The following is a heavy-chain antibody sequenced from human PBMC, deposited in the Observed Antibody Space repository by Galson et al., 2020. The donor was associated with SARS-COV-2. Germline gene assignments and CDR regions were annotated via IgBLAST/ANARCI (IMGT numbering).Heavy chain of an antibody. CDR3: AKAGRSSSCSGGSCYFSDV. D-gene: IGHD2-15*01. CDR2: ISYDGSNK. J-gene: IGHJ6*04. CDR1: GFTFSSYA. Sequence: GESLKISCAASGFTFSSYAMHWVRQAPGKGLEWVAVISYDGSNKYYADSVKGRFTISRDNSKNTLYLQMNSLRAEDTAVYYCAKAGRSSSCSGGSCYFSDVWGKGTTVTVSS. V-gene: IGHV3-30*01.